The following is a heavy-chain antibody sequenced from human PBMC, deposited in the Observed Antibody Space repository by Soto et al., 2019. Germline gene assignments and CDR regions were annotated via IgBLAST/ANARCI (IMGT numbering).Heavy chain of an antibody. CDR1: GFTFSSYA. Sequence: GGSLRLSCAASGFTFSSYAMSWVRQAPGKGLEWVSAISGSGGSTYYADSVKGRFTISRDNSKNTLYLQMNSLRAEDTAVYYCAKDKSEFSANWGFDYWGQGTLVTVSS. D-gene: IGHD7-27*01. J-gene: IGHJ4*02. CDR3: AKDKSEFSANWGFDY. V-gene: IGHV3-23*01. CDR2: ISGSGGST.